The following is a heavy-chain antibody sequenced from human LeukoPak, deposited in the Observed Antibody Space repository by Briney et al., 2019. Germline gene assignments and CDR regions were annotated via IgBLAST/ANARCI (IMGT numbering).Heavy chain of an antibody. Sequence: PGRSLRLSCTAFGFTFSSYGMHWVRQAPGKGLEWVAVIWYDGSNKYFIDSVKGRFTISRDNSKNTLYLQMNSLRAEDTAVYYCAREEKTSVTFDYWGQGTLVTVSS. CDR2: IWYDGSNK. CDR1: GFTFSSYG. CDR3: AREEKTSVTFDY. J-gene: IGHJ4*02. V-gene: IGHV3-33*01. D-gene: IGHD3-10*01.